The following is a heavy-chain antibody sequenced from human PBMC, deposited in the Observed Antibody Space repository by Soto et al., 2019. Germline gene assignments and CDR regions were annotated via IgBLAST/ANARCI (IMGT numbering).Heavy chain of an antibody. CDR3: ARGKTLGYSSSWYVYYGMDV. CDR2: INHSGST. J-gene: IGHJ6*02. V-gene: IGHV4-34*01. Sequence: SETLSLTCAVYGGSFSGYYWSWIRQPPGKGLEWIGEINHSGSTNYNPSLKSRVTISVVTSKNQFSLKLSSVTAADTAVYYCARGKTLGYSSSWYVYYGMDVWGQGTTVTVS. CDR1: GGSFSGYY. D-gene: IGHD6-13*01.